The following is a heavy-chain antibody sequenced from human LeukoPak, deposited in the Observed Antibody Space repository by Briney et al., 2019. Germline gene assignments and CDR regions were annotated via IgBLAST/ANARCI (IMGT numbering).Heavy chain of an antibody. J-gene: IGHJ4*02. CDR2: IYYSGYT. D-gene: IGHD4-23*01. V-gene: IGHV4-39*01. Sequence: SETLSLTCSVSGGSISSSSYYGGWIRQPPGKGLEWIGSIYYSGYTYYNPSLKSRVSISADTSKNQFSLKLSSVTAADTAVYYCARMYGGNWVIDYWGQGTLVTVSS. CDR1: GGSISSSSYY. CDR3: ARMYGGNWVIDY.